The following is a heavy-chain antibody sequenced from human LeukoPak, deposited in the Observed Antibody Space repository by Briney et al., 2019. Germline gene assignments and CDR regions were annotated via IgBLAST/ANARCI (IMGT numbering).Heavy chain of an antibody. CDR1: GESFSGYY. V-gene: IGHV4-34*01. CDR2: IHHSGTI. Sequence: PSETLSLTCAFYGESFSGYYWSWIRQPPGKGLEWIGEIHHSGTINYNPSLKSRVTISVDSSKNQFSLRLSSVTAADTAVYYCARGFWSRHYDYWGQGTLVTVSS. CDR3: ARGFWSRHYDY. J-gene: IGHJ4*02. D-gene: IGHD2-8*02.